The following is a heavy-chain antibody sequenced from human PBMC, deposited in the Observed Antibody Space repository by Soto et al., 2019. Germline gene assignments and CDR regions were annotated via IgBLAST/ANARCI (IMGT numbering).Heavy chain of an antibody. CDR2: THYSGTT. Sequence: QVQLQESGPGLVKPSETLSLTCTVSHGSITSYYWSWIRQPPGKGLEWIGYTHYSGTTNYSPSLNSRVTMSVDTSKNEFSLKVTSVTATDTAMYYCASHDHGGNFDHWGQGTLVTVSS. V-gene: IGHV4-59*08. J-gene: IGHJ5*02. CDR3: ASHDHGGNFDH. CDR1: HGSITSYY. D-gene: IGHD4-17*01.